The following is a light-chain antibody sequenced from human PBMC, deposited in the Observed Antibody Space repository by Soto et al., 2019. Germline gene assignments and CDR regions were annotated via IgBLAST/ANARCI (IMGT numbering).Light chain of an antibody. CDR3: QQLNIYPFT. CDR2: AAS. CDR1: QSVNKW. Sequence: DIQMTQSPSTLSASVGDRVTITCRASQSVNKWLAWFQQKPGKVPTLLIYAASTLETGVPSRFSGSGSGTDFTLTISSLQPEDFATYYCQQLNIYPFTFGPGTKVDIK. V-gene: IGKV1-5*01. J-gene: IGKJ3*01.